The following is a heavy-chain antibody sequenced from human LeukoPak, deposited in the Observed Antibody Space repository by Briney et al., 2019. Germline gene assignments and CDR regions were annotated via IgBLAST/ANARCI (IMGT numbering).Heavy chain of an antibody. CDR2: IRYDGSNK. CDR3: ARRAGAYSHPYDY. J-gene: IGHJ4*02. V-gene: IGHV3-33*08. Sequence: PGGSLRLSCAASGFTFRKYWMSWVRQAPGKGLEWVAFIRYDGSNKYYADSVKGRFTISRDNSKNTLYLQMNSLRAEDTAVYYCARRAGAYSHPYDYWGQGTLVTVSS. CDR1: GFTFRKYW. D-gene: IGHD4/OR15-4a*01.